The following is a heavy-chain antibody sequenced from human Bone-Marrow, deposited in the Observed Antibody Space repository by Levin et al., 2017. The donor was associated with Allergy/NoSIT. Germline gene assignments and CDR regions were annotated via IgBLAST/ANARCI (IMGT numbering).Heavy chain of an antibody. J-gene: IGHJ4*01. CDR1: GFTFDDYG. CDR3: ARARSAVSGPYDF. CDR2: ITWNSGSF. D-gene: IGHD6-19*01. V-gene: IGHV3-9*01. Sequence: GGSLRLSCVTSGFTFDDYGMHWVRQAPGKGLESVSGITWNSGSFGYAESVQGRFLISRDNSKNSLYLQMDRLREEDTAMYYCARARSAVSGPYDFWGHGTLVTVSS.